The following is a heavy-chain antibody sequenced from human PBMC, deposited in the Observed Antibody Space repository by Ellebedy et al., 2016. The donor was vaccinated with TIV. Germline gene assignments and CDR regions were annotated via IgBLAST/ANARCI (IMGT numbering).Heavy chain of an antibody. J-gene: IGHJ2*01. Sequence: PGGSLRLSCAASGFTFSSYWMTWVRQAQGKGLVWVSLINSDGSSTSYADSVKGRFTISRDNAKNTLYLQMNSLRAEDTAVYYCARGEGGDWYFDLWGRGTLVTVSS. CDR1: GFTFSSYW. V-gene: IGHV3-74*01. D-gene: IGHD4-17*01. CDR3: ARGEGGDWYFDL. CDR2: INSDGSST.